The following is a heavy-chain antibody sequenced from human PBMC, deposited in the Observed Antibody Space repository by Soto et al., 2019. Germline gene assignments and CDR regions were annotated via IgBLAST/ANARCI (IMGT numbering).Heavy chain of an antibody. J-gene: IGHJ6*02. CDR1: GFPFSIYS. D-gene: IGHD5-12*01. CDR2: INSRSVYI. CDR3: VRGDMLGTAVYGMDV. Sequence: EVQLVESGGGLVKPGESLTLSCAGSGFPFSIYSMDWVRQAPGKGLEWVSSINSRSVYIYYADSVRGRFTISRDNARNSVYLRMSSLRAEDTAVYFCVRGDMLGTAVYGMDVWGQGTTVTVSS. V-gene: IGHV3-21*06.